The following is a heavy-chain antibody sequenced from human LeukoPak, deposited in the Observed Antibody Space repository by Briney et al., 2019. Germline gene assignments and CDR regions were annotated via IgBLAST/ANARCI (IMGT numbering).Heavy chain of an antibody. D-gene: IGHD6-6*01. CDR2: ISSSSSYI. J-gene: IGHJ6*03. CDR3: ARGIAARPDYYYYYMDV. CDR1: GFTFSSYS. Sequence: PGGSLSLSCAASGFTFSSYSMNWVRQAPGKGLEWVSSISSSSSYIYYADSVKGRFTISRDNAKNSLYLQMNSLRAEDTAVYYCARGIAARPDYYYYYMDVWGKGTTVTVSS. V-gene: IGHV3-21*01.